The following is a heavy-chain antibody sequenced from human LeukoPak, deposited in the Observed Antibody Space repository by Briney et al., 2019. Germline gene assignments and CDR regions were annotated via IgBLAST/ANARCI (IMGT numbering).Heavy chain of an antibody. CDR3: ARDPQVAAAGLGARYYYYYGMDV. J-gene: IGHJ6*02. CDR2: TYYRSKWYN. V-gene: IGHV6-1*01. Sequence: SQTLSLTCAISGDSVSSNSAAWNWIRQSPSRGLEWLGRTYYRSKWYNDYAESVKSRITINPDTSKNQFSLQLNSVTPEDTAVYYCARDPQVAAAGLGARYYYYYGMDVWGQGTTVTVSS. D-gene: IGHD6-13*01. CDR1: GDSVSSNSAA.